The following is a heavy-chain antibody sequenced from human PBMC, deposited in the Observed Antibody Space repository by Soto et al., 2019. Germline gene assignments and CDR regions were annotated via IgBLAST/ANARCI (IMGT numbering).Heavy chain of an antibody. CDR3: ARDYYDSSGYSNWFDP. V-gene: IGHV1-18*01. Sequence: ASVKVSCKASGYTFTSYGISWVRQAPGQGLEWMGWISANNGNTNYAQKLQGRVTMTTDTSTSTAYMELRSLRSDDTAVYYCARDYYDSSGYSNWFDPWGQGTLVTVSS. CDR1: GYTFTSYG. D-gene: IGHD3-22*01. CDR2: ISANNGNT. J-gene: IGHJ5*02.